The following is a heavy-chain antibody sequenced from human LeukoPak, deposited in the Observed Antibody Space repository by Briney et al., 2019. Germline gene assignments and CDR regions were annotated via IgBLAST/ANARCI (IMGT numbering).Heavy chain of an antibody. V-gene: IGHV3-21*01. J-gene: IGHJ4*02. CDR1: GFTFSSYG. D-gene: IGHD3-22*01. CDR2: ISSSISYI. Sequence: GGSLRLSCAASGFTFSSYGMNWVRQAPGKGLEWVSSISSSISYIYYADSVKGRFTISRDNAKNSLFLQMNSLRAEDTAVYYCAKDSVYYDSSPGYWGQGTLVTVSS. CDR3: AKDSVYYDSSPGY.